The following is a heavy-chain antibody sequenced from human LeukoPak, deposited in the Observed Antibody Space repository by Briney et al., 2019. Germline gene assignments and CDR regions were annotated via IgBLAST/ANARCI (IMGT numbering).Heavy chain of an antibody. CDR2: IWTDGSIK. Sequence: GRSLRLSCEASGFAFSVYAMIWVRQAPGKGLEWLSLIWTDGSIKYYAESVTGRFTISRDNSKNTLYLDLDSLRDDDTAVYYCGRDVGGEAARPGWLDPWGQGTLVTVSS. J-gene: IGHJ5*02. V-gene: IGHV3-33*01. CDR1: GFAFSVYA. D-gene: IGHD6-6*01. CDR3: GRDVGGEAARPGWLDP.